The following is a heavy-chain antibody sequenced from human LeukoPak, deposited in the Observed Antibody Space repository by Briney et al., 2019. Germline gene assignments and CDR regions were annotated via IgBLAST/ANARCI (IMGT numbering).Heavy chain of an antibody. CDR2: IWNDGSKK. J-gene: IGHJ4*02. CDR1: GFTFSSYG. Sequence: GGSLRLSCAASGFTFSSYGFHWVRQPPGKGLEWVAVIWNDGSKKYYADSVKGRFTISRDNPKNTLYLQMNSLRAEDTAVYYCARGEGLAAADLDYWGQGSLVTVSS. V-gene: IGHV3-33*01. CDR3: ARGEGLAAADLDY. D-gene: IGHD6-13*01.